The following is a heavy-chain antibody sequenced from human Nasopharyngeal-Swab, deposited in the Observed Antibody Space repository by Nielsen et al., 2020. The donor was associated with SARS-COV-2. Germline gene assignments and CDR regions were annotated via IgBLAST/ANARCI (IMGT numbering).Heavy chain of an antibody. Sequence: SETLSLTCTVSGGSISSYYWIWIRQPPGKGLEWIGYIYYSGSTNYNPSLKSRVTISVDTSKNQFSLKLSSVTAADTAVYYCARDPGYSYFNWFDPWGQGTLVTVSS. J-gene: IGHJ5*02. CDR3: ARDPGYSYFNWFDP. CDR2: IYYSGST. D-gene: IGHD5-18*01. V-gene: IGHV4-59*01. CDR1: GGSISSYY.